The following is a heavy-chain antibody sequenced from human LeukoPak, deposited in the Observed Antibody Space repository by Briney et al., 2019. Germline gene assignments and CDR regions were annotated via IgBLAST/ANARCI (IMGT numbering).Heavy chain of an antibody. D-gene: IGHD1-26*01. CDR3: ARDLRNSGSYCFGY. V-gene: IGHV3-21*01. Sequence: GGTLRLSCAASGFTFSSYGMSWVRQAPGKGLEWVSSISSSSSYIYYADSVKGRFTISRDNAKNSLYLQMNSLRAEDTAVYYCARDLRNSGSYCFGYWGQGTLVTVSS. CDR2: ISSSSSYI. CDR1: GFTFSSYG. J-gene: IGHJ4*02.